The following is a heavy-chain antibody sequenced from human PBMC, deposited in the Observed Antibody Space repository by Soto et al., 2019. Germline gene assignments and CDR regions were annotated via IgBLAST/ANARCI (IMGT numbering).Heavy chain of an antibody. CDR2: ITDNGGDS. J-gene: IGHJ4*02. V-gene: IGHV3-23*01. CDR1: GFTFSSYA. Sequence: PGGSLRLSCAASGFTFSSYAMSWVRQAPGKGLEWVSTITDNGGDSKYADSVRGRFTISRDNSKKILYLQMSNLRAEDSAVYYCVRGSQDSYPGSRIFDFWGRGTLVTVSS. D-gene: IGHD3-10*01. CDR3: VRGSQDSYPGSRIFDF.